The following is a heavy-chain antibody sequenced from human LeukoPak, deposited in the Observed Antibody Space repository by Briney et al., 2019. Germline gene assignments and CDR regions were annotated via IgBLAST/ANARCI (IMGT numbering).Heavy chain of an antibody. Sequence: SETLSLTCTVSGGSISSGRYFWSWIRQPPGKGLEWIGSMHYSGGSGSTYYTPSLKSRVTISVDTSKNHFSLKVNSMTAADTAIYYCVKYGDSAGAYWGQGTLVTVSS. CDR1: GGSISSGRYF. CDR3: VKYGDSAGAY. CDR2: MHYSGGSGST. D-gene: IGHD4-17*01. J-gene: IGHJ4*02. V-gene: IGHV4-39*02.